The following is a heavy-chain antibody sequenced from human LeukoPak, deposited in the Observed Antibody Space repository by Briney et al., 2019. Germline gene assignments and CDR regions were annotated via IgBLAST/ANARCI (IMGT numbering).Heavy chain of an antibody. CDR1: GFTFSSYS. J-gene: IGHJ4*02. D-gene: IGHD3-22*01. CDR3: AREMDYYDSSGYCDY. Sequence: TGGSLRLSCAASGFTFSSYSMSWVRQAPGKGLEWVSSISSSSTYIHYADSVKGRFTISRDNAKNLLYLQMNSLRAEDTAVYYCAREMDYYDSSGYCDYWGQGTLVTVSS. CDR2: ISSSSTYI. V-gene: IGHV3-21*01.